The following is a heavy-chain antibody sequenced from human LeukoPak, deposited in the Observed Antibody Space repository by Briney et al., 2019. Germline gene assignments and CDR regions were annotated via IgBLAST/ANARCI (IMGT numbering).Heavy chain of an antibody. Sequence: ASVKDSCMASLGTFSRYAISCVRQAPGQGLEWMGGIILVFVTAYYAQKLRGSVSITADKSTSTAYMGQSSLRSEDTAVYYCARDRSPIRQHAVRGVINPRDNWFDPWGQGTLVTVSS. CDR3: ARDRSPIRQHAVRGVINPRDNWFDP. D-gene: IGHD3-10*01. CDR2: IILVFVTA. J-gene: IGHJ5*02. V-gene: IGHV1-69*06. CDR1: LGTFSRYA.